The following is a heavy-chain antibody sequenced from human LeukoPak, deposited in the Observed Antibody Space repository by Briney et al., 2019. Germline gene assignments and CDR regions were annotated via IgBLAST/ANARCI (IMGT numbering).Heavy chain of an antibody. CDR3: ARDKAYNRFDH. Sequence: GGSLRLSCAASGFTFSSSWMTWVRQAPGKGLEWVANINEDGSVKNYVVSVKGRFTISRDNAKNSLFLQMNSLRVEDTAVYYCARDKAYNRFDHWGQGGVGTVSS. D-gene: IGHD1-1*01. CDR1: GFTFSSSW. V-gene: IGHV3-7*04. J-gene: IGHJ5*02. CDR2: INEDGSVK.